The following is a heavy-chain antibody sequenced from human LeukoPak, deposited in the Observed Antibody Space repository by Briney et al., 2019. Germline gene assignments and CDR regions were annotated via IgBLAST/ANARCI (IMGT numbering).Heavy chain of an antibody. D-gene: IGHD6-6*01. CDR3: ARRGLGNYLDY. J-gene: IGHJ4*02. CDR1: GGSISSSTYY. V-gene: IGHV4-39*01. Sequence: SETLSLTCTVSGGSISSSTYYWAWIRQPPGKGLEWIGSIYYSGSTYYNPSLKSRATISVDTSKNQFSLKLSSATAPDTAMYYCARRGLGNYLDYWGQGTLVTVSS. CDR2: IYYSGST.